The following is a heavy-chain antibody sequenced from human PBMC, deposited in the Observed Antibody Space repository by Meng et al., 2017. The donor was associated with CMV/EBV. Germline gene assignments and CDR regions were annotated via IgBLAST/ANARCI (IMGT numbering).Heavy chain of an antibody. V-gene: IGHV3-30*02. Sequence: GESLKISCTASGFTFSSSNMHWVRQAPGKGPEWVAFIRYDGSNKYYADSVKGRFTISRDNSKNTLFLQMNSLRAEDTAMYYCATYWSADYWGQGTLVTVSS. CDR3: ATYWSADY. J-gene: IGHJ4*02. CDR1: GFTFSSSN. CDR2: IRYDGSNK. D-gene: IGHD1-1*01.